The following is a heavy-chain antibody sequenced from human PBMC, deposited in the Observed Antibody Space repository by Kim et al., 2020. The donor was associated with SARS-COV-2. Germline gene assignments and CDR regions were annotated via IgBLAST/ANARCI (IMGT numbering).Heavy chain of an antibody. V-gene: IGHV3-15*01. CDR3: TTDLGFYDILTQFDP. Sequence: APVKGRFTISRDDSKNTLYLQMNSLKTEDTAVYYCTTDLGFYDILTQFDPWGQGTLVTVSS. J-gene: IGHJ5*02. D-gene: IGHD3-9*01.